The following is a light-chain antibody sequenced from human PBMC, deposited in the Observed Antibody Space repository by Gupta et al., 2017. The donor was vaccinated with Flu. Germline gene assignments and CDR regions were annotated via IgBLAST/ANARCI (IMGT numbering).Light chain of an antibody. CDR1: NLGDKY. Sequence: SYELTQPPSVSVSPGPTASITCSGDNLGDKYACWYQQKPGQSPVLVIYQDSKRPAGIPGRFSGSNSGNTATLTISGTQAMEEADYYCQAGDSSTDYVFGTGTKVTVL. CDR2: QDS. V-gene: IGLV3-1*01. J-gene: IGLJ1*01. CDR3: QAGDSSTDYV.